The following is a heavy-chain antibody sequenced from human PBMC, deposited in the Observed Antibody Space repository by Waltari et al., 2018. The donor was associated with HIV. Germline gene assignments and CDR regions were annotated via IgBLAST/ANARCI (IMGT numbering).Heavy chain of an antibody. CDR2: ISSSGTTI. CDR1: GFVFSDFY. J-gene: IGHJ4*02. D-gene: IGHD2-21*02. CDR3: ASPVPYCGGDCYLD. V-gene: IGHV3-11*01. Sequence: QVQLVESGGGLVKPGGSLRLSCAASGFVFSDFYMSWFRQAPGKGLEWISDISSSGTTIYCLDSVKGRFTIARDNAKNSLSLQMNSLRAEDTDVYYCASPVPYCGGDCYLDWGPGTLVTVSS.